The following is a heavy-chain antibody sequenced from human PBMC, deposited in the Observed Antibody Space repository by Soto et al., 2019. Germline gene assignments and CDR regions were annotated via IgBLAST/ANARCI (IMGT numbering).Heavy chain of an antibody. CDR1: GGSVSSGSYY. J-gene: IGHJ3*02. CDR2: IYYSGST. V-gene: IGHV4-61*01. D-gene: IGHD1-26*01. Sequence: QVQLQESGPGLVKPSETLSLTCTVSGGSVSSGSYYWSWIWQPPGKGLEWIGYIYYSGSTNYNPSLKSRVTISVDTSKNQFSLKLSSVTAADTAVYYCARDRAVGATATDAFDIWGQGTMVTVSS. CDR3: ARDRAVGATATDAFDI.